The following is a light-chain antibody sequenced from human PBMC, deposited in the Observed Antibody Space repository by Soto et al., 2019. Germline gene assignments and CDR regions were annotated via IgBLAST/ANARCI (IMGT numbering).Light chain of an antibody. Sequence: DIQMTQSPSSLSASVGDRVTITCQASQDITNYLNWYQQKPGKAPRLLIYEASSLETGVPSRFSGSGSGTEFTLTISSPQPDDFATYYCQQYNTFWTFGQGTKVDIK. J-gene: IGKJ1*01. CDR3: QQYNTFWT. CDR1: QDITNY. V-gene: IGKV1-5*03. CDR2: EAS.